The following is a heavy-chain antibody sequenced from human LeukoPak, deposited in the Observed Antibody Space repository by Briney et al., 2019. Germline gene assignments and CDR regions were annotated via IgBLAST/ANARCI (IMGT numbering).Heavy chain of an antibody. V-gene: IGHV4-38-2*02. Sequence: SETLSLTCTVSGYSISSGYYWGWIRQPPGKGLEWIGSIYHSGSTYYDPSLKSRVTISVDTSKNQFSLKLSSVTAADTAVYYCAREERYYYYYMDVWGKGTTVTVSS. CDR1: GYSISSGYY. CDR2: IYHSGST. CDR3: AREERYYYYYMDV. D-gene: IGHD5-24*01. J-gene: IGHJ6*03.